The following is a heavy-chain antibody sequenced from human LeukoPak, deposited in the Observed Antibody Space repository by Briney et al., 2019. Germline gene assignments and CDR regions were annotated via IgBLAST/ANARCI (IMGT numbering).Heavy chain of an antibody. CDR3: ARGIAAAGPFWYFDF. V-gene: IGHV5-51*01. CDR2: IYGGDSET. J-gene: IGHJ2*01. D-gene: IGHD6-13*01. Sequence: GESLKISCRGSGYSFAKYWIAWVRQMPGKGLEWMGFIYGGDSETKYSPSFQGQVTISVDRSIRTAYLQWSSLKASDTAIDYCARGIAAAGPFWYFDFWGRGTLVTVSS. CDR1: GYSFAKYW.